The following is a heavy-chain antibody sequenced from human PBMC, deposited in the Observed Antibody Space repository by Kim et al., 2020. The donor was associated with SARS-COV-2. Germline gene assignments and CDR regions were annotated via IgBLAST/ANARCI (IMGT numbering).Heavy chain of an antibody. CDR1: GYTFTSYY. CDR2: INPSGGST. Sequence: ASVKVSCKASGYTFTSYYMHWVRQAPGQGLEWMGIINPSGGSTSYAQKFQGRVTMTRDTSTSTVYMELSSLRSEDTAVYYCARALTIFGVVNHYYYYGMDVWGQGTTVTVSS. D-gene: IGHD3-3*01. CDR3: ARALTIFGVVNHYYYYGMDV. V-gene: IGHV1-46*01. J-gene: IGHJ6*02.